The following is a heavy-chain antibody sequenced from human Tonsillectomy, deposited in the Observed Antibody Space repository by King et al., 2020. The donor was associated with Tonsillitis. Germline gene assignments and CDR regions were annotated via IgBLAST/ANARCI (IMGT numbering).Heavy chain of an antibody. Sequence: QLQESGPGLVKPSETLSLTCTVSGGSITTSSYYWGWIRQPPGKGLECIGSIYYSGSTYYNPSLRSRVTISVDTSKNQFSLKLSSVTAADTAVYYCARHSGYYDSSGYSYDHWGQGTLVTVSS. CDR1: GGSITTSSYY. J-gene: IGHJ4*02. D-gene: IGHD3-22*01. CDR3: ARHSGYYDSSGYSYDH. CDR2: IYYSGST. V-gene: IGHV4-39*01.